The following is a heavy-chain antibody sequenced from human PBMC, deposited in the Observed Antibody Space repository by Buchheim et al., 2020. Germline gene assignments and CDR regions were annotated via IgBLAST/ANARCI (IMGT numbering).Heavy chain of an antibody. CDR3: ARSAKRYYDFWGGYYDYYYYGMDV. CDR1: GGSISSGGYY. CDR2: IYYSGST. D-gene: IGHD3-3*01. V-gene: IGHV4-31*03. J-gene: IGHJ6*02. Sequence: QVQLQESGPGLVKPSQTLSLTCTVSGGSISSGGYYWSWIRQHPGKGLEWIGYIYYSGSTYYNPYLKSRVTISVDTSKNQFSLKLSSVTAADTAVYYCARSAKRYYDFWGGYYDYYYYGMDVWGQGTT.